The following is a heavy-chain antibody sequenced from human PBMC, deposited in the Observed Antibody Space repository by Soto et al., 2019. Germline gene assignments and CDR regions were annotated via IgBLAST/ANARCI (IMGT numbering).Heavy chain of an antibody. J-gene: IGHJ4*02. Sequence: EVQLVESGGGLVKPGGSLRLSGAASGFTFSSYSMNWVRQAPGKGLEWVSSISSSSSYIYYADSVKGRFTISRDNAKNSRYRKRNSLRAEDTAVYYCAGEGDRLRPFDYWGQGTLVPVSS. D-gene: IGHD4-17*01. V-gene: IGHV3-21*01. CDR1: GFTFSSYS. CDR2: ISSSSSYI. CDR3: AGEGDRLRPFDY.